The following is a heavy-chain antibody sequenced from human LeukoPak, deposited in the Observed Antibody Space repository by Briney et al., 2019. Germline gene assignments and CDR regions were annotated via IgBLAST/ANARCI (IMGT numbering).Heavy chain of an antibody. V-gene: IGHV3-74*01. J-gene: IGHJ5*02. Sequence: PGGSLRLPCAASGFTFSSYWMHWVRQAPGKGLVWVSRINSDGSSTSYADSVKGRFTISRDNAKNTLYLQMNSLRADDTAVYYCARDNIPAATRNWFDPWGQGTLVTVSS. CDR3: ARDNIPAATRNWFDP. CDR1: GFTFSSYW. CDR2: INSDGSST. D-gene: IGHD2-2*01.